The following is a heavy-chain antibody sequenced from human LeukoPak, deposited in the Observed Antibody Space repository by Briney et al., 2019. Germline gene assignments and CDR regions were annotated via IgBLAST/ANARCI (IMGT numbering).Heavy chain of an antibody. CDR1: GFTFSSYA. Sequence: PGGSLRLSCAASGFTFSSYAMSWVRQAPGKGLEWVSAISGSGGSTYYADSVKGRFTISRDNSKNTLYLQMNSLRAEDTAVYYCAKDLLYSSSSGDYFDYWGQGTLVTVSS. V-gene: IGHV3-23*01. CDR3: AKDLLYSSSSGDYFDY. J-gene: IGHJ4*02. D-gene: IGHD6-6*01. CDR2: ISGSGGST.